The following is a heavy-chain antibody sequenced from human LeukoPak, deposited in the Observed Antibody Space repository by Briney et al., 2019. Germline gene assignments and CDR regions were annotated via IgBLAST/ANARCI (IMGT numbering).Heavy chain of an antibody. D-gene: IGHD6-13*01. CDR2: IHSDGRST. J-gene: IGHJ4*02. CDR3: ARGVEAAEGY. Sequence: GRSLRLSCAASGFTFSSYWMHWVRQVPGKGLGWVSRIHSDGRSTTYADSVKGRFTISRDDAKNTLYLQMNSLRTEDTAVYYCARGVEAAEGYWGQGTLVTVSS. CDR1: GFTFSSYW. V-gene: IGHV3-74*01.